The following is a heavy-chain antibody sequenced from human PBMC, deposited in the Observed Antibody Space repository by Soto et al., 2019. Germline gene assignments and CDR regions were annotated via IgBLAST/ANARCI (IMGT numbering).Heavy chain of an antibody. CDR3: ARMGDFWSGPGELDP. CDR1: GGSISSNNYY. Sequence: SETLSLTCTVSGGSISSNNYYWAWIRQSPGKGLEWIGSVYYNGFTYYNPSLKSRVTISVDTSKNQFSLKLTSVTAADTAVYYCARMGDFWSGPGELDPWGQGSMVTVSS. J-gene: IGHJ5*02. CDR2: VYYNGFT. D-gene: IGHD3-3*01. V-gene: IGHV4-39*01.